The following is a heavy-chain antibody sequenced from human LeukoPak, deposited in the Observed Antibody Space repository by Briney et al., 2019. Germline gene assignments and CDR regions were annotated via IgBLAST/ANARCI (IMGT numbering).Heavy chain of an antibody. D-gene: IGHD3-16*01. Sequence: PGGSLRLSCAASGFTFSSYAMSWVRQAPGKGLEWVSAISGGGGNTYYADSVKGRFTISRDNSNNTLYLQLDSLRAEDTAIYYCAGVMRGAFDIWGQGTLVTVSS. J-gene: IGHJ3*02. V-gene: IGHV3-23*01. CDR1: GFTFSSYA. CDR2: ISGGGGNT. CDR3: AGVMRGAFDI.